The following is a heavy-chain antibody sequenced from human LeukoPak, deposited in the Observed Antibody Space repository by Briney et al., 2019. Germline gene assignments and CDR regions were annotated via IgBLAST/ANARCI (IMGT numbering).Heavy chain of an antibody. J-gene: IGHJ4*02. CDR3: AREERGDYSY. D-gene: IGHD3-22*01. V-gene: IGHV3-64*02. CDR2: ISPDASRT. Sequence: AGGSLRLSCAASRFTFSSYSMHWVRQAPGNGLEPLSAISPDASRTYYADSVRGRFTISRDNSKNTLYLQMGSLRPEDMAVCYCAREERGDYSYWGQGTLVTVSS. CDR1: RFTFSSYS.